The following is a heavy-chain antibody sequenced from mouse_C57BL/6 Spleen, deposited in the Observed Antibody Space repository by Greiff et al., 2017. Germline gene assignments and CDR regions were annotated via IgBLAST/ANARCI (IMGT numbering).Heavy chain of an antibody. CDR3: ARRGRSGGFY. D-gene: IGHD3-1*01. J-gene: IGHJ4*01. CDR2: ISNGGGST. Sequence: EVKLMESGGGLVQPGGSLKLSCAASGFTFSDYYMYWVRQTPEKRLEWVAYISNGGGSTYYPDTVKGRFPISRDNAKNTLYLQMSRLKSEDTAMYYCARRGRSGGFYWGQGTSVTVSS. CDR1: GFTFSDYY. V-gene: IGHV5-12*01.